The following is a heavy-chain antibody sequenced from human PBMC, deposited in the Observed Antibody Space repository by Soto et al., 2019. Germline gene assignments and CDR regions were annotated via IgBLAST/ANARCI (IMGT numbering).Heavy chain of an antibody. Sequence: EVQLLESGGGLVQPGGSLRLSCAASGFNFNSHAMTWVRQAPGKGLEWVSTITANIISTYYADSVKGRFTIPRDNSKNTLYLQMSSLRVEDTAVYHCARVDTPTVRVGMDVWGQGTTVTVSS. J-gene: IGHJ6*02. CDR2: ITANIIST. V-gene: IGHV3-23*01. CDR1: GFNFNSHA. CDR3: ARVDTPTVRVGMDV. D-gene: IGHD2-15*01.